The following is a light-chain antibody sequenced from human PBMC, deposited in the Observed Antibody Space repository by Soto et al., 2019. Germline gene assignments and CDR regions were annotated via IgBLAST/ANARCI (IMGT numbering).Light chain of an antibody. CDR3: ETWDSNTRV. V-gene: IGLV4-60*03. CDR2: LEGSGSY. CDR1: SGHSSYI. J-gene: IGLJ2*01. Sequence: QPVLTQSSSASASLGSSDKLTCTLSSGHSSYIIAWHQQQPGKAPRYLMKLEGSGSYNKGSGVPDRFSGSSSGADRYLTISNLQAEDEADYYCETWDSNTRVFGGGTKVTVL.